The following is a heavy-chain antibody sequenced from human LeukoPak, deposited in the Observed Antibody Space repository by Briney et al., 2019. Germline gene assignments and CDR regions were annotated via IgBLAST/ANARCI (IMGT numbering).Heavy chain of an antibody. Sequence: LPGGSLRLSCAASGFTVSSNYMSWVRQAPGKGLEWVSVIYSGGSTYYADSVKGRFTISRDNSKHTLYLQMNSLRAEDTAVYYCARGLIAARPHYYYYYYMDVWGKGTTVTVSS. CDR1: GFTVSSNY. CDR2: IYSGGST. V-gene: IGHV3-53*01. D-gene: IGHD6-6*01. CDR3: ARGLIAARPHYYYYYYMDV. J-gene: IGHJ6*03.